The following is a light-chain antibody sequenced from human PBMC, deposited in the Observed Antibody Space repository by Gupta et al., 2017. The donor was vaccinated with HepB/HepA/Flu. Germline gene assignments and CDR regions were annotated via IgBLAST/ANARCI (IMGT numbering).Light chain of an antibody. CDR1: QSVSNSY. Sequence: EIVLTQSPGTLSLSPGERATLSCMATQSVSNSYLAWYQQKPGQAPSLLTYGASSRATGIPDRFSGSGSGTEFTLTISRLEPEDFAVYYCQQYGSSPRTFGQGTKVEVK. CDR2: GAS. J-gene: IGKJ1*01. CDR3: QQYGSSPRT. V-gene: IGKV3-20*01.